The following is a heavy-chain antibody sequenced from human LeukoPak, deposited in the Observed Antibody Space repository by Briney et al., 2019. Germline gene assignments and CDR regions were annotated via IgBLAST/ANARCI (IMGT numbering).Heavy chain of an antibody. D-gene: IGHD6-13*01. CDR1: GGSTSSSNW. CDR3: AKYSSSWYWFDP. J-gene: IGHJ5*02. CDR2: IYHSGST. Sequence: SGTLSLTCAVSGGSTSSSNWWSWVRQPPGKGLEWIGEIYHSGSTNYNPSLKSRVTISVDKSKNQFSLKLSSVTAADTAVYYCAKYSSSWYWFDPWGQGTLVTVSS. V-gene: IGHV4-4*02.